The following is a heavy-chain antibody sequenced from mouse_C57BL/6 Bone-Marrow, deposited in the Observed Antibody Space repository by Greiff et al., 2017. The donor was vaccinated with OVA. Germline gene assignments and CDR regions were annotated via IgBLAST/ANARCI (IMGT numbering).Heavy chain of an antibody. D-gene: IGHD2-2*01. CDR1: GYTFTDYN. CDR2: INPNNGGT. Sequence: EVQLQQSGPELVKPGASVKMSCKASGYTFTDYNMHWVKQSHGKSLEWIGYINPNNGGTSDNQKFKGKATLTVNKSSSTAYMELRSLTSEDSAVYYCAKGGGDDVKGWGQGTLVTVSA. J-gene: IGHJ3*01. CDR3: AKGGGDDVKG. V-gene: IGHV1-22*01.